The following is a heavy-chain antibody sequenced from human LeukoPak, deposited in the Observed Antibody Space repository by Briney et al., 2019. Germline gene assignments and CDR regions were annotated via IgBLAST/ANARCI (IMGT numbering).Heavy chain of an antibody. J-gene: IGHJ4*02. D-gene: IGHD2-21*02. CDR3: ARHSCGGDCYSDVIDY. CDR2: IYPGDSDT. V-gene: IGHV5-51*01. Sequence: GGALQISCKGSGYSFTSYWIGWGRRMPGKGLEWMGIIYPGDSDTRYSPSFQGQVTISADKSISTAYLQLSSLKASDTAMYYCARHSCGGDCYSDVIDYWGQGTLVTVSS. CDR1: GYSFTSYW.